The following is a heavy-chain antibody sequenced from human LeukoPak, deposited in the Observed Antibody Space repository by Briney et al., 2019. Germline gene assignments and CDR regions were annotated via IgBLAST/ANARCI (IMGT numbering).Heavy chain of an antibody. Sequence: LTGGSLRLSCAASGFTFSSYVMHWVRQAPGKGLEWVAIISYDGSNEYYADSVKGRFTISRDNSKNTLYLQMNSLRAADTAVYYCARGIRDYNDQLGYFQHWGQGTLVTVSS. CDR3: ARGIRDYNDQLGYFQH. V-gene: IGHV3-30*04. J-gene: IGHJ1*01. CDR1: GFTFSSYV. CDR2: ISYDGSNE. D-gene: IGHD4-11*01.